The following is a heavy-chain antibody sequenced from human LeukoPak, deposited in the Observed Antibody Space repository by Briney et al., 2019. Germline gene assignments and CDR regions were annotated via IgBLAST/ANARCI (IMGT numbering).Heavy chain of an antibody. Sequence: SGGSLRLSCAASGFTVSRNYMNWVRQAPGKGLEWVSLLSSTGNTSYADSVKGRFTISRHNSKNTLYLQVNSLRPEDTAMYYCARWRPIDAFDTWGQGTMVIVSS. CDR3: ARWRPIDAFDT. V-gene: IGHV3-53*04. CDR1: GFTVSRNY. CDR2: LSSTGNT. D-gene: IGHD3-3*01. J-gene: IGHJ3*02.